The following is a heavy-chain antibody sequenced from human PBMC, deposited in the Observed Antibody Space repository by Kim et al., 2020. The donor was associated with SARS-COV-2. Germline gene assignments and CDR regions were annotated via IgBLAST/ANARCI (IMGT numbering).Heavy chain of an antibody. V-gene: IGHV1-18*01. Sequence: NGNTNYAQKLQGRVTMTTDTSTSTAYMELRSLRSDDTAVYYCARDHLAASWGQGTLVTVSS. J-gene: IGHJ5*02. D-gene: IGHD6-13*01. CDR3: ARDHLAAS. CDR2: NGNT.